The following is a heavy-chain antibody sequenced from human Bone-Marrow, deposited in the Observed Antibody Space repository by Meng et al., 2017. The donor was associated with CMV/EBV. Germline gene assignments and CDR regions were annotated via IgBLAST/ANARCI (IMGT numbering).Heavy chain of an antibody. D-gene: IGHD3-16*01. CDR3: ARGMGGDY. Sequence: ASVKVSCKASGYTFSGYYIHWVRQAPGQGLEWMGWINPNGGGTNYAQKFQGRVTMTRDTSISTAYMALSRLTSDDTAVYYCARGMGGDYWGQGTLVTVSS. CDR2: INPNGGGT. V-gene: IGHV1-2*02. J-gene: IGHJ4*02. CDR1: GYTFSGYY.